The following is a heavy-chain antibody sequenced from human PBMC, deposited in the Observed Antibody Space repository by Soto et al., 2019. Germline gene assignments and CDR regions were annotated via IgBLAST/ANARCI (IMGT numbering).Heavy chain of an antibody. Sequence: PGGSLRLSCAASGSTFSSYAMSWVRQAPGKGLEWVSAISGSGGSTYYADSVKGRFTISRDNSKNTLYLQMNSLRAEDTAVYYCAKDLGYCSGGSCYGSWFDPWGQGTLVTVSS. CDR3: AKDLGYCSGGSCYGSWFDP. D-gene: IGHD2-15*01. CDR2: ISGSGGST. V-gene: IGHV3-23*01. J-gene: IGHJ5*02. CDR1: GSTFSSYA.